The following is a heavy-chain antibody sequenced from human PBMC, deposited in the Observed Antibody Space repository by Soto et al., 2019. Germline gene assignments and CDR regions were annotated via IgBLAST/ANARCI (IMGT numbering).Heavy chain of an antibody. CDR2: IIPIFGTA. CDR3: ASVRITIFGVVPRGPYYYYGMDV. J-gene: IGHJ6*02. V-gene: IGHV1-69*13. D-gene: IGHD3-3*01. CDR1: GGTFSSYA. Sequence: SVKVSCKASGGTFSSYAISWVRQAPGQGLEWMGGIIPIFGTANYAQKFQGRVTITVDESTSTAYMELSSLRSEDTAVYYCASVRITIFGVVPRGPYYYYGMDVWGQGTTVTVSS.